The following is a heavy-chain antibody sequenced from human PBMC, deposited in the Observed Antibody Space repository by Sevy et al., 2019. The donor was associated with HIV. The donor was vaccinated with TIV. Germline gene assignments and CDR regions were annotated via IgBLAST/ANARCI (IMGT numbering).Heavy chain of an antibody. CDR3: ARRGITIFGSLSYYYMYV. J-gene: IGHJ6*03. Sequence: ASVKVSCKASGYTFTSYGISWVRQAPGQGLEWMGWISAYNGNKNYAQKLQGRVTMTTDTSTSTAYMELRSLRSDDTALFYCARRGITIFGSLSYYYMYVWGEGTTVIVTS. CDR1: GYTFTSYG. V-gene: IGHV1-18*01. D-gene: IGHD3-3*01. CDR2: ISAYNGNK.